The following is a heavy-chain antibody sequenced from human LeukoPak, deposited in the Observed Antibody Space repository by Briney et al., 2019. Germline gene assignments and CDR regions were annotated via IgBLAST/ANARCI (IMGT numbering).Heavy chain of an antibody. CDR1: GYTFTGYY. CDR2: INPNSGGT. CDR3: AREKTLGYCSGGSCYNWFDP. Sequence: ASVKVSCKASGYTFTGYYMHWIRQAPGHGLEWMAWINPNSGGTNSAQKFQGRVTMTRDTSISTAYMELSRLRSDDTAVYYCAREKTLGYCSGGSCYNWFDPWGQGTLVTVSS. J-gene: IGHJ5*02. V-gene: IGHV1-2*02. D-gene: IGHD2-15*01.